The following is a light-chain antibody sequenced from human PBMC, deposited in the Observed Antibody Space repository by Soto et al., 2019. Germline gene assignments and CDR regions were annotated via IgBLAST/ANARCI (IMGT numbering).Light chain of an antibody. CDR2: MVS. CDR1: QSLVSSNGNTY. J-gene: IGKJ2*01. Sequence: DVVMTQSPLSLPVTLGQSASISCRSSQSLVSSNGNTYLTWFQQRPGQSPRRLIFMVSNREFEVPDRFSGSGSGSEFTLKISRVEAEDVGIYYCMQGTHWPFTFGQGTKLEIK. V-gene: IGKV2-30*01. CDR3: MQGTHWPFT.